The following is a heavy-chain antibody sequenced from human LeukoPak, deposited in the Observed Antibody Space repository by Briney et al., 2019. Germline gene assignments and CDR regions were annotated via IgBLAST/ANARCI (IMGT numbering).Heavy chain of an antibody. Sequence: SETLSLTCAVYGGSFSGYYWSWIRQPPGKGLEWIGEINHSGSTNYNPSLRSRVTISVDTSKNQFSLKLSSVTAADTAVYYCAAAYYDFWSEGFDIWGQGTMVTVSS. CDR2: INHSGST. J-gene: IGHJ3*02. CDR1: GGSFSGYY. CDR3: AAAYYDFWSEGFDI. D-gene: IGHD3-3*01. V-gene: IGHV4-34*01.